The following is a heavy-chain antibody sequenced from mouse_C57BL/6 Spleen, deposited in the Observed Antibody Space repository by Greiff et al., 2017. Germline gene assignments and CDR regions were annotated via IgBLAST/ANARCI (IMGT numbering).Heavy chain of an antibody. CDR2: IRNKANGYTT. CDR3: ARSSNWDWYFDV. D-gene: IGHD4-1*02. CDR1: GFTFTDYY. V-gene: IGHV7-3*01. Sequence: DVMLVESGGGLVQPGGSLSLSCAASGFTFTDYYMSWVRQPPGKALEWLGFIRNKANGYTTEYSASVKGRFTISRDNSQSILYLQMNALRAEDSATYYCARSSNWDWYFDVWGTGTTVTVSS. J-gene: IGHJ1*03.